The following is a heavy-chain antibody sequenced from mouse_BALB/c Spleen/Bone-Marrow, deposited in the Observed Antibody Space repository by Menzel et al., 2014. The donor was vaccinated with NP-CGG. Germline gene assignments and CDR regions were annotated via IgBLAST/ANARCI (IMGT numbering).Heavy chain of an antibody. Sequence: EVMLVESGGGLVQPGGSLKLSCAASGFTFNSNTMSWVRQTPEKRLEWVAYITNGGGATYYLDTVKGRFTISRDSAKNTLYLQMSSLKSEDTAMYYCVRPGYPFYAMDSWGQGTSVTVSS. CDR1: GFTFNSNT. J-gene: IGHJ4*01. V-gene: IGHV5-12-2*01. CDR2: ITNGGGAT. CDR3: VRPGYPFYAMDS.